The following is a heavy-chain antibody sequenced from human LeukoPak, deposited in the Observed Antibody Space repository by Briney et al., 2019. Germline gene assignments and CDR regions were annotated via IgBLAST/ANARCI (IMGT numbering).Heavy chain of an antibody. Sequence: GGSLRLSCTASGFTFGDYAMSWVRQAPGKGLEWLGVIRNKAYGGTTQYAASVKGRFTISRDDSKSIVYLQMNSLKTEDTAVYYCTRDAFDIWGQGTMVTVSS. CDR3: TRDAFDI. CDR1: GFTFGDYA. CDR2: IRNKAYGGTT. V-gene: IGHV3-49*04. J-gene: IGHJ3*02.